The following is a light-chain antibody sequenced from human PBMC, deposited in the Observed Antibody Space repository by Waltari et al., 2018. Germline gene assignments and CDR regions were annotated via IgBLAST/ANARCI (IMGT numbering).Light chain of an antibody. CDR1: QDVNSN. CDR3: QQYNKWPPT. CDR2: GAS. J-gene: IGKJ3*01. Sequence: EVVMTHFPATLSVSPGERAILSCRASQDVNSNLAWYQQKPCQAPRRLIHGASTRATGIAARFSGSGSGTEFTLTISSLQSEDFALYFCQQYNKWPPTFGPGTKVAIK. V-gene: IGKV3-15*01.